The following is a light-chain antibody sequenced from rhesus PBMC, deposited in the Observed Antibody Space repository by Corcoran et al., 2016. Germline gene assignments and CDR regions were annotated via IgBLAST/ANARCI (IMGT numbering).Light chain of an antibody. Sequence: DIQMTQSPSSLSASVGDTVTITCRASQGISSWLAWYQQKPGKAPKLLISKASSLQSGVPSRSSGSGSGTDFTLTISSLQSEDFATYYCQQYSSRPLTFGPGTKLDIK. J-gene: IGKJ3*01. V-gene: IGKV1-22*01. CDR2: KAS. CDR3: QQYSSRPLT. CDR1: QGISSW.